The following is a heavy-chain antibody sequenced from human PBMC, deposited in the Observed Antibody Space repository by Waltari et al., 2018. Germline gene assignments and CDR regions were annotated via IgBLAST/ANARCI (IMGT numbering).Heavy chain of an antibody. Sequence: QVQLVESGGGVVRPGGSLRISCAASGFSFSSFAMNWVRQDPGKGLGWVATTLYDGSNKYDADSVKGRFTISRDNSNNTLFLQMDSLRREDTAVYYCAKPMGTPYYYGMDVWGQGTAVTVSS. V-gene: IGHV3-30*16. CDR1: GFSFSSFA. CDR2: TLYDGSNK. J-gene: IGHJ6*02. CDR3: AKPMGTPYYYGMDV.